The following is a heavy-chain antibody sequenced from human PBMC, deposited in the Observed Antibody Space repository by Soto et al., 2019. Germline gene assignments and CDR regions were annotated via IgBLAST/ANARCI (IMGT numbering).Heavy chain of an antibody. CDR2: IYHSGST. CDR3: ASRPPYYYGSGSYGFDP. Sequence: QLQLQESGSGLVKPSQTLSLTCAVSGGSISSGGYSWSWIRQPPGKGLECIGYIYHSGSTYYNPSLRSRVTLSLDRSKNQFSLKLSSVTAADTAVYYCASRPPYYYGSGSYGFDPWGQGTLVTVSS. CDR1: GGSISSGGYS. D-gene: IGHD3-10*01. J-gene: IGHJ5*02. V-gene: IGHV4-30-2*01.